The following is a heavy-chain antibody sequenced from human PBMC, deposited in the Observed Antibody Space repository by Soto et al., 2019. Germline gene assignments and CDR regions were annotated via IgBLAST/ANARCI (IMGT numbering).Heavy chain of an antibody. D-gene: IGHD6-19*01. CDR3: ARGSSAFSLGY. CDR1: GYTFTSYT. CDR2: ISTYKGNT. Sequence: GASVKVSCKASGYTFTSYTINWVRQAPGQGLEWMGWISTYKGNTNYAQKFQGKFTMTTDTSTSTAYMELTSLRSDDTAIYYCARGSSAFSLGYWGLGTLVTVSS. J-gene: IGHJ4*02. V-gene: IGHV1-18*01.